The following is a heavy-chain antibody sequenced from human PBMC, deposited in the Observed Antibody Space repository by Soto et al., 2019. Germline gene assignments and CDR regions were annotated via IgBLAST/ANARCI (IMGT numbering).Heavy chain of an antibody. Sequence: ASVKVSCKASCYTFTSYGISWVRQAPGQGLEWMGWISAYNGNTNYAQKLQGRVTMTTDTSTSTAYMELRSLRSDDTAVYYCARDLLLWFGESSYYYGMDVWGQGTTVTVSS. V-gene: IGHV1-18*01. J-gene: IGHJ6*02. CDR3: ARDLLLWFGESSYYYGMDV. CDR1: CYTFTSYG. D-gene: IGHD3-10*01. CDR2: ISAYNGNT.